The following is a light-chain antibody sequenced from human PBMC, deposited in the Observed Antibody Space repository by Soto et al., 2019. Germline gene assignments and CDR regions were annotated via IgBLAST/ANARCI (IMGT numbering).Light chain of an antibody. V-gene: IGKV3D-15*01. Sequence: IVVTQSPATLSVSPGERATLSCRASQSVSSNLARCQQRPGQAPRLLIYGASTRAAGIPDRFSGSGSGTDFTLTITRLEPEDSAVYFCQQYTGPPTTFGQGTRLEIK. CDR3: QQYTGPPTT. CDR1: QSVSSN. CDR2: GAS. J-gene: IGKJ5*01.